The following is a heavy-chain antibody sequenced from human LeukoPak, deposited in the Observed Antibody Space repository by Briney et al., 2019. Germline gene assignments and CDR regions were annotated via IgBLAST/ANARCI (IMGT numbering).Heavy chain of an antibody. CDR3: ARGYSSSIDY. CDR2: TYYRSKWFN. V-gene: IGHV6-1*01. CDR1: GDSVSSNSVG. D-gene: IGHD6-13*01. Sequence: SQTLSLTCAISGDSVSSNSVGWSWIRESPSRVLEWLGRTYYRSKWFNDYAVSVKSRITINPDTSRNHFSLQLNSVTPEDTAVYYCARGYSSSIDYWGQGTLVTVSS. J-gene: IGHJ4*02.